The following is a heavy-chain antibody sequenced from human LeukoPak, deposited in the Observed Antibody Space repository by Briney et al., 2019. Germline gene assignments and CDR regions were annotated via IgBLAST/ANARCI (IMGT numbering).Heavy chain of an antibody. D-gene: IGHD3-3*01. J-gene: IGHJ5*02. Sequence: SETLSLTCTVSGGSVSSYYWSWIRRPPGKGLEWIGYIYYSGSTNYNPSLKSRVTISVDTSKNQFSLKLSSVTAADTAVYYCARRFLTIDNWFDPWGQGTLVTVSS. V-gene: IGHV4-59*08. CDR1: GGSVSSYY. CDR2: IYYSGST. CDR3: ARRFLTIDNWFDP.